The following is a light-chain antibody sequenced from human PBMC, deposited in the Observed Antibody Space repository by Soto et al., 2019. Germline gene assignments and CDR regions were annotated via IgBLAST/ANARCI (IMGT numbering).Light chain of an antibody. J-gene: IGKJ2*01. Sequence: EIVMTQSPATLSVSPGERATLSCRASQSVSSNLAWYQQKPRQAPRLLIYGASTRATGIPARFSGSGSGTEFTLTISSLQSEDFAVYYCQQYNNWPVTFGQGTKREIK. CDR1: QSVSSN. CDR3: QQYNNWPVT. CDR2: GAS. V-gene: IGKV3-15*01.